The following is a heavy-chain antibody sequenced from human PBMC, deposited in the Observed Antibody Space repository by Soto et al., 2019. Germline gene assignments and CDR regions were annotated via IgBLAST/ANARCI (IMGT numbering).Heavy chain of an antibody. V-gene: IGHV1-69*17. Sequence: QAQLMQSGAEVKKPGSSVKVSCRASGVSLNNFAFCWVRQAPGQGLEWIGGTIPLFGLTNYAQKFQGKVTMTTDTSTTTAYMELRGLTSDDTAVYYCARDVARDRQYSASDSGLDYWGQGTLVTVSS. CDR2: TIPLFGLT. CDR1: GVSLNNFA. J-gene: IGHJ4*02. CDR3: ARDVARDRQYSASDSGLDY. D-gene: IGHD5-12*01.